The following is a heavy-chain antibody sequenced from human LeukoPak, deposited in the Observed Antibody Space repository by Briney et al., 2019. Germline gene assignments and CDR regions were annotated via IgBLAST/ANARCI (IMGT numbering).Heavy chain of an antibody. CDR1: GYIFTSYA. CDR3: AREPPRALHPFDY. Sequence: GASVKVSCKASGYIFTSYALHWVRQAPGQRLEWMGWINAGNGDTKYSQKFQGRVTMTRDTSTSTVYMELSSLRSEDTAVYYCAREPPRALHPFDYWGQGTLVTVSS. V-gene: IGHV1-3*01. D-gene: IGHD2-15*01. J-gene: IGHJ4*02. CDR2: INAGNGDT.